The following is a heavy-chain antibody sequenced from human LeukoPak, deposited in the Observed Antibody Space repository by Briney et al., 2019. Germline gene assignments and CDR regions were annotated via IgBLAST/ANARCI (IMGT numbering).Heavy chain of an antibody. J-gene: IGHJ4*01. V-gene: IGHV4-59*08. Sequence: SETLSLTCTVSGGSISSYYWDWIRQPPGKGLEWIGYIFYSGGTKYNPSLKGRVSISVDSSKNQFSLRLLSVTAADTAVYYCARQGLRYSSQLVYWGHGTLVTVSS. CDR1: GGSISSYY. CDR2: IFYSGGT. CDR3: ARQGLRYSSQLVY. D-gene: IGHD3-9*01.